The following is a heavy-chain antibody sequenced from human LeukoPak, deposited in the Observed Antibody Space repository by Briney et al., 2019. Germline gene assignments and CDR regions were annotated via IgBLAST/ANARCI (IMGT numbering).Heavy chain of an antibody. J-gene: IGHJ4*02. CDR3: ATQQGGNPAY. V-gene: IGHV1-18*01. CDR2: ISAYNGNT. Sequence: ASVKVSCKASGYTFTSYGISWVRQAPGQGLEWMGWISAYNGNTNYAQKFQGRVTITADESTSTAYMELSSLRSEDTAVYYCATQQGGNPAYWGQGTLVTVSS. CDR1: GYTFTSYG. D-gene: IGHD1-14*01.